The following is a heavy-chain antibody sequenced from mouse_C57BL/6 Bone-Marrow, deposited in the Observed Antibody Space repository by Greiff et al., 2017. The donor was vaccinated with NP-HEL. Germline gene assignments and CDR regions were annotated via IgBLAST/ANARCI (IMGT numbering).Heavy chain of an antibody. D-gene: IGHD4-1*01. CDR1: GYTFTDYY. J-gene: IGHJ3*01. CDR3: ARRGVLGRTGTAWFAY. Sequence: VQLQQSGPVLVKPGASVKMSCKASGYTFTDYYMNWVKQSHGKSLEWIGVINPYNGGTSYNQKFKGKATLTVDKSSSTAYMELNSLTSEDSAVYYCARRGVLGRTGTAWFAYWGQGTLVTVSA. V-gene: IGHV1-19*01. CDR2: INPYNGGT.